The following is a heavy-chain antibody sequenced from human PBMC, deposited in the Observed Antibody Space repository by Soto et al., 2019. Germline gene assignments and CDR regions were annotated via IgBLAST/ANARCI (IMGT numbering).Heavy chain of an antibody. V-gene: IGHV3-7*01. CDR1: GFTFSSYW. J-gene: IGHJ4*02. D-gene: IGHD1-26*01. CDR2: IKQDGSEK. Sequence: EVQLVESGGGLVQHGGSLRLSCAASGFTFSSYWMSWVRQSPGKGLEWVAKIKQDGSEKYYVDSVKGRFTISRDNAKNSLYLQMKSLGAEDAAGYYCARDSGEGELQPGIIFDSWGPGTLVTVSS. CDR3: ARDSGEGELQPGIIFDS.